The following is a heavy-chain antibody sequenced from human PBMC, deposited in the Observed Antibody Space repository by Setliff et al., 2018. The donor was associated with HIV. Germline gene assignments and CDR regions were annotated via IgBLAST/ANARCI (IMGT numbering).Heavy chain of an antibody. CDR2: IGPHNTAA. Sequence: VASVKVSCKASGYTFIHYYIHWVRQAPGQGLEWMGRIGPHNTAASYAQKFQGRVTMTRDASVTTAYMEVNSLTSDDTAVYYCAKGRGPVDYWGQGTLVTVSS. D-gene: IGHD3-10*01. CDR1: GYTFIHYY. J-gene: IGHJ4*02. CDR3: AKGRGPVDY. V-gene: IGHV1-2*06.